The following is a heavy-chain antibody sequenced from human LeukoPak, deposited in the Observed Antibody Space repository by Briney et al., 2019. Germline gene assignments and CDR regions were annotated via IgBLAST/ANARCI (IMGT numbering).Heavy chain of an antibody. CDR1: GGSITNYY. CDR3: ARENWNYGEDF. Sequence: SEALSLTCAVSGGSITNYYWSWIRQPAGKGLEWIGRVHSSRGSNYNPSLKSRVTMSVDTSKNQVSLKLIAVTAADTAVYYCARENWNYGEDFWGQGALVTVSS. V-gene: IGHV4-4*07. J-gene: IGHJ4*02. D-gene: IGHD1-7*01. CDR2: VHSSRGS.